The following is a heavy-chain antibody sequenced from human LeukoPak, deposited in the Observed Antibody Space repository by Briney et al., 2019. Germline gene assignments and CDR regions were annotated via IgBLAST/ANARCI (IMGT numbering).Heavy chain of an antibody. CDR3: ARAELYYDILTGYYAPNDNWFDP. Sequence: EASVKVSCKASGGTFSSYAISWVRQAPRQGLEWMGRIIPILGIANYAQKFQGRVTITADKSTSTAYMELSSLRSEDTAVYYCARAELYYDILTGYYAPNDNWFDPWGQGTLVTVSS. CDR1: GGTFSSYA. V-gene: IGHV1-69*04. D-gene: IGHD3-9*01. CDR2: IIPILGIA. J-gene: IGHJ5*02.